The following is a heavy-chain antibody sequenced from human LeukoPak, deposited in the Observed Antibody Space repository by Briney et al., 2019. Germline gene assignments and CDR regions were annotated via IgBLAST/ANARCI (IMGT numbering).Heavy chain of an antibody. J-gene: IGHJ4*02. D-gene: IGHD6-13*01. Sequence: SETLSLTCAVYGGSFSGYYWSWIRQPPGKGLEWIGEINHSGCTNYNPSLKSRVTISVDTSKNQFSLKLSSVTAADTAVYYCARGGWSSSWPFDYWGQGTLVTVSS. CDR3: ARGGWSSSWPFDY. CDR1: GGSFSGYY. CDR2: INHSGCT. V-gene: IGHV4-34*01.